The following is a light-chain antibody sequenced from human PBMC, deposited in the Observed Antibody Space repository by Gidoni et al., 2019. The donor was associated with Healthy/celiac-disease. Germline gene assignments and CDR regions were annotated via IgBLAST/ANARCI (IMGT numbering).Light chain of an antibody. CDR1: QSVSSY. CDR2: DAS. Sequence: ELVLTQSPATLSLSPGERATLSCRASQSVSSYLAWYQQKPGQAPRILIYDASNRATGIPARFSGSGSGTEFTLTISSLEPEDFAVYYCQQRSNWTSLTFGGGTKVEIK. J-gene: IGKJ4*01. CDR3: QQRSNWTSLT. V-gene: IGKV3-11*01.